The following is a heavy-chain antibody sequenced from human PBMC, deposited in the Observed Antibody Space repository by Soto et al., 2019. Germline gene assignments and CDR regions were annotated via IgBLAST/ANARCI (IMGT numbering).Heavy chain of an antibody. D-gene: IGHD3-10*01. CDR3: ARMAEVRWLDP. CDR2: IYYSGST. Sequence: SETLSLTCSVSGDSISSVNHYWNWIRQHPGKGLEWIGYIYYSGSTYYNPSLKSRVTLSVDTSKNQLSLNLRSVTAADTAVYYCARMAEVRWLDPWGQGTRVTVSS. CDR1: GDSISSVNHY. V-gene: IGHV4-31*03. J-gene: IGHJ5*02.